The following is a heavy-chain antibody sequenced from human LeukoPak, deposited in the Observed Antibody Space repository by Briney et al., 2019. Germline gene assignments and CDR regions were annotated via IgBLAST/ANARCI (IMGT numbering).Heavy chain of an antibody. CDR1: GFTFSSYA. CDR2: ISYDGSNK. D-gene: IGHD1-26*01. J-gene: IGHJ4*02. Sequence: GGSLRLSCAASGFTFSSYAMHWVRQAPGKGLEWAAVISYDGSNKYYADSVKGRFTISRDNSKNTLYLQMNSLRAEDTAVYYCARDAFAGTCDYWGQGTLVTVSS. CDR3: ARDAFAGTCDY. V-gene: IGHV3-30*01.